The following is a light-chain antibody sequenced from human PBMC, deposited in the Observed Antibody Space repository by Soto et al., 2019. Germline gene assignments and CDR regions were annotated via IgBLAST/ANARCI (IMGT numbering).Light chain of an antibody. CDR2: GAS. J-gene: IGKJ1*01. CDR1: QSVDIN. V-gene: IGKV3-15*01. CDR3: QQYRNWPRT. Sequence: EIVLTQSPATLSVSPGERVTVSCRASQSVDINLAWYQQKPGQAPRLLIYGASTRAIDMPGRFSGRGSGTEFTLTISSLQSGDFAVYYCQQYRNWPRTFGQGTKVDI.